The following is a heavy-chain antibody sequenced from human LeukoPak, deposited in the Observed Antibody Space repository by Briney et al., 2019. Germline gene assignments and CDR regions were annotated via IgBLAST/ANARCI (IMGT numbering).Heavy chain of an antibody. Sequence: ASVKVSCKASGYTFTSYGISWVRQAPGQGLEWMGWISAYNGNTNYAQKLQGRVTMTTDTSTSTAYMELRSLRSDDTAVYYCARADTIAGASLGAFDIWGQGTMVTVSS. J-gene: IGHJ3*02. V-gene: IGHV1-18*01. CDR3: ARADTIAGASLGAFDI. CDR1: GYTFTSYG. D-gene: IGHD1-26*01. CDR2: ISAYNGNT.